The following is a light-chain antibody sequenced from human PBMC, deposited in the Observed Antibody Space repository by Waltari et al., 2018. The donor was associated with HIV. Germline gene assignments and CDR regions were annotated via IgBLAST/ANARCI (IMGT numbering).Light chain of an antibody. J-gene: IGLJ3*02. CDR1: NIGSQS. V-gene: IGLV3-21*02. CDR3: QVWDSSSDHPV. CDR2: DDS. Sequence: SYVLTQPPSVSVAPGQTARLTCGGNNIGSQSVHWYQQKPGQAPMLVVYDDSDRPSGIPERFSGSNSGNTATLTISRVEAGDEADYYCQVWDSSSDHPVFGGGTKLTVL.